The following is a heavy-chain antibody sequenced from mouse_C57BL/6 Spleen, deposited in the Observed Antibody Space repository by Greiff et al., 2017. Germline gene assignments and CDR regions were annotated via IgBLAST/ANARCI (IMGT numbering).Heavy chain of an antibody. CDR1: GFTFSSYA. CDR2: ISDGGSYT. D-gene: IGHD1-1*01. V-gene: IGHV5-4*01. Sequence: EVMLVESGGGLVQPGGSLKLSCAASGFTFSSYAMSWVRQTPEKRLEWVATISDGGSYTYYPDNVKGRFTISRDNAKNNLYLQMSHLKSEDTAMYYCARDSYYSNFDYWSQGTTLTVSS. CDR3: ARDSYYSNFDY. J-gene: IGHJ2*01.